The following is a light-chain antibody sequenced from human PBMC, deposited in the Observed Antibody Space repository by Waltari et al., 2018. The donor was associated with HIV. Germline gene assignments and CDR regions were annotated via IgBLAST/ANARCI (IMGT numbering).Light chain of an antibody. J-gene: IGKJ2*02. CDR2: AAS. V-gene: IGKV1-39*01. CDR1: QRISSY. Sequence: DIQMTQSPPSLSASVGDRVTITCRAGQRISSYLNWYRQKPGKVPELLIYAASSLQSGVPSRFSGSGSDTDFTLTITSLQPEDVATYYCQQSYMTTRTFGQGTKLEIK. CDR3: QQSYMTTRT.